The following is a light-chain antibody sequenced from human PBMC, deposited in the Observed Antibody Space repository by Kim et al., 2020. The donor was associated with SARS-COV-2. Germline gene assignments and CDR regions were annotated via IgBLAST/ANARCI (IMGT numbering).Light chain of an antibody. CDR3: QQSYSTPLFT. CDR2: AAS. Sequence: DIQMTQSPSSLSASVGDRVTITCRASQSISSYLNWYQQKPGKAPKLLIYAASSLQSGVPSRFSGSGSGTDFTLTISSLQREDFVTYYCQQSYSTPLFTFGPGTKVDIK. CDR1: QSISSY. V-gene: IGKV1-39*01. J-gene: IGKJ3*01.